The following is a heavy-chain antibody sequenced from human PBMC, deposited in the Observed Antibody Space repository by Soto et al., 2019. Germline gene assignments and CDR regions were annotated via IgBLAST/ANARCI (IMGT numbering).Heavy chain of an antibody. V-gene: IGHV3-23*01. D-gene: IGHD6-19*01. CDR2: ISGSGGST. CDR1: GFTFSSYA. J-gene: IGHJ6*03. Sequence: PGGSLRLSCAASGFTFSSYAMSRVRQAPGKGLEWVSAISGSGGSTYYADSVKGRFTISRDNSKNTLYLQMNSLRAEDTAVYYCAKDDQWLDYYYYYYMDVWGKGTTVTVSS. CDR3: AKDDQWLDYYYYYYMDV.